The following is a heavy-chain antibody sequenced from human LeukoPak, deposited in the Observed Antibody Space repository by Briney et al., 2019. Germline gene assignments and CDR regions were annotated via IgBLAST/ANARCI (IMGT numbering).Heavy chain of an antibody. CDR3: ARGRRVFNWFDP. CDR2: IYYSGST. CDR1: GGSISSGGYY. D-gene: IGHD3-3*01. V-gene: IGHV4-31*03. J-gene: IGHJ5*02. Sequence: SETLSLTCTVSGGSISSGGYYWSWIRQHPGKGLEWIGYIYYSGSTYYNPSLKSRVTISVDTSKNQFSLKLSSVTAADTAVYYCARGRRVFNWFDPWGQGTLVTVSS.